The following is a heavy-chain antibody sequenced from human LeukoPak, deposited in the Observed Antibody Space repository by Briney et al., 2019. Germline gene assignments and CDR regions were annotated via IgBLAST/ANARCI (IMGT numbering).Heavy chain of an antibody. V-gene: IGHV3-7*03. CDR2: IKQDGSEK. CDR1: GFTFSSYW. CDR3: AKVHGYSSGYYDY. D-gene: IGHD3-22*01. J-gene: IGHJ4*02. Sequence: GGSLRLSCAASGFTFSSYWMSWVRQAPGKGLEWVANIKQDGSEKYYVDSVKGRFTISRDNAKNSLYLQMNSLRAEDTALYYYAKVHGYSSGYYDYWGQGTLVTVSS.